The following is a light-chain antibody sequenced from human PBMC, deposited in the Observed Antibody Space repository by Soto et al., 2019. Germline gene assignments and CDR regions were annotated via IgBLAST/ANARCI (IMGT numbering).Light chain of an antibody. CDR1: SSNIGAGYD. CDR2: INI. V-gene: IGLV1-40*01. Sequence: QSALTQPPSVSGAPGQRVTISCTGSSSNIGAGYDVHWYQQLPGTAPKLLIFININRPSGIPDRFSGSKSGTSASLAITGLRAEDEADYYCQSYDSSPSGYVFGTGTKVTVL. CDR3: QSYDSSPSGYV. J-gene: IGLJ1*01.